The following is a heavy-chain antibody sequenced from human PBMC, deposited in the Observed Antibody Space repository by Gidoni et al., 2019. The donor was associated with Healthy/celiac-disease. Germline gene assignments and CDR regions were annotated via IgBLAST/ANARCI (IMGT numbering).Heavy chain of an antibody. Sequence: QVQLVQSGAEVKKPGSSVTVSCKASGGTFSSYALSWVRQAPGQGLEWMGGIIPIFGTANYAQKFQGRVTITADKSTSTAYMELSSLRSEDTAVYYCARESGVVVVPAASYYGMDVWGQGTTVTVSS. CDR1: GGTFSSYA. V-gene: IGHV1-69*06. D-gene: IGHD2-2*01. J-gene: IGHJ6*02. CDR3: ARESGVVVVPAASYYGMDV. CDR2: IIPIFGTA.